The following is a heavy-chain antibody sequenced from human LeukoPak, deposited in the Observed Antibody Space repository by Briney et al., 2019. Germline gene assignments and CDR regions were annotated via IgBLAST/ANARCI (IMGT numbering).Heavy chain of an antibody. Sequence: SVKVSCKASGYSFSTHYMHWVRQASGQGLEWMGGIIPIFDTTNYAQKFQGRVTITADKSTSTAYMELSSLTSDDTAVYYCARDGRGYSGYDFRYFDYWGQGTLVTVSS. D-gene: IGHD5-12*01. CDR2: IIPIFDTT. V-gene: IGHV1-69*06. CDR3: ARDGRGYSGYDFRYFDY. J-gene: IGHJ4*02. CDR1: GYSFSTHY.